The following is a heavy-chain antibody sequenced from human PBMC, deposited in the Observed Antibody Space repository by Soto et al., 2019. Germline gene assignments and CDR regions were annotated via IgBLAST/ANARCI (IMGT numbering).Heavy chain of an antibody. V-gene: IGHV3-23*01. CDR3: AKGASWDLGHYFFDY. CDR2: ISRSSGNT. J-gene: IGHJ4*02. Sequence: EVQVLESGGGLVQPGGSLRLSCAASGFSFNNFAMSWVRQAPGKGLEWVSAISRSSGNTYYADSVKGRFTISRDNTKNTLYLQMNSLRDEETAVYYCAKGASWDLGHYFFDYWGQGTLVTVSS. CDR1: GFSFNNFA. D-gene: IGHD1-26*01.